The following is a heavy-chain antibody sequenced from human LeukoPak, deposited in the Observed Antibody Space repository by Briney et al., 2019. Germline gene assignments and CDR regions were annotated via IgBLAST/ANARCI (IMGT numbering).Heavy chain of an antibody. D-gene: IGHD3-22*01. J-gene: IGHJ4*02. CDR2: SRTKAYGGTT. CDR3: SVYYDSSGYLDY. Sequence: GGSLRLSCTASGFTFGDYAMSWFRQAPGKGLEWVGFSRTKAYGGTTEYAASVKGRFTISRDDSNNIAYLQMNSLKTEDTAVYYCSVYYDSSGYLDYWGRGTLVTVSS. CDR1: GFTFGDYA. V-gene: IGHV3-49*03.